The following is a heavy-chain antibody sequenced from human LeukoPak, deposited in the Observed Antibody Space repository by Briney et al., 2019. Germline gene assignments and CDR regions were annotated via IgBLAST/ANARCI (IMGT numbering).Heavy chain of an antibody. J-gene: IGHJ4*02. Sequence: GGSLRLSCAASGFSVSSNYMSWVRQAPGKGLEWVSVIYSDGRTYYADSVKGRFTISRDNSKNTLYLQMNSLRAEDTAVYYCARDPWGSRGYWGQGTLVTVSS. V-gene: IGHV3-53*01. CDR1: GFSVSSNY. D-gene: IGHD7-27*01. CDR3: ARDPWGSRGY. CDR2: IYSDGRT.